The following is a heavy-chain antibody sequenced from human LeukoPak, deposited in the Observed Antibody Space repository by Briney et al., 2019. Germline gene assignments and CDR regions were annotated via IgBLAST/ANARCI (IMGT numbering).Heavy chain of an antibody. Sequence: GGSLRLSCAASGFTFSNYGMDWVRQAPGEGLEWVAVIWYDGSTKYNPDTVKGRFTISRDNSKNTLYLQMNSLRAEDAAVYYCARAFGDNVSSAPLIDYWGQGSLVTVSS. CDR3: ARAFGDNVSSAPLIDY. J-gene: IGHJ4*02. V-gene: IGHV3-33*01. CDR1: GFTFSNYG. CDR2: IWYDGSTK. D-gene: IGHD2-21*02.